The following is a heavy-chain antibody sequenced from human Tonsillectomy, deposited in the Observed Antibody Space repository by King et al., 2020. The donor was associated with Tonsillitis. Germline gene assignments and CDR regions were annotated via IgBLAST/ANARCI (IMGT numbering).Heavy chain of an antibody. V-gene: IGHV1-2*02. CDR1: GYTFTHYH. Sequence: VQLVESGTEVKVPGASVTVSCKASGYTFTHYHIHWIRQAPGQGLEWMGWIDCNSGSTNYAQNLQGRVTLTRDTSTNTAYMDLRSLRSDDTAIYYCSRETWVYGSWGQGTLVTVSS. D-gene: IGHD5-24*01. CDR3: SRETWVYGS. CDR2: IDCNSGST. J-gene: IGHJ5*02.